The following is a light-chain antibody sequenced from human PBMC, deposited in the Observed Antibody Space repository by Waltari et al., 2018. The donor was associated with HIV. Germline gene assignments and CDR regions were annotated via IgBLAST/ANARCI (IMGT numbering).Light chain of an antibody. V-gene: IGKV1-5*03. CDR3: HQYASFSGT. CDR2: QAS. Sequence: DIRLTQSPSTLSASAGDRVAITCRAGQNVGAFLAWYQQKPGKPPKLLIFQASILEGGVPSRFSGSVSGSDFTLTINGLQSDDFATYYCHQYASFSGTFGQGTRWNSN. CDR1: QNVGAF. J-gene: IGKJ1*01.